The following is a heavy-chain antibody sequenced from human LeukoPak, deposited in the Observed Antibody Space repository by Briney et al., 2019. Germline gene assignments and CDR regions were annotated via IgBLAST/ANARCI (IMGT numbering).Heavy chain of an antibody. CDR1: GFTFSSYA. CDR3: AKDGRYSSSWYYDY. Sequence: GGSLRLSCAASGFTFSSYAMSWVRQAPGKGLEWVSAISGSGGSTYYADSVKGRFTISRDNSKNTLYLQMNSLRAEDTAVYYCAKDGRYSSSWYYDYWGQGALVTVSS. CDR2: ISGSGGST. D-gene: IGHD6-13*01. J-gene: IGHJ4*02. V-gene: IGHV3-23*01.